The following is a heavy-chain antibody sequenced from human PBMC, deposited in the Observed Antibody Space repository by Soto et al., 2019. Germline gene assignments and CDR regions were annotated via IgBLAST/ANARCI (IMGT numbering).Heavy chain of an antibody. CDR1: GFTFSSYA. CDR3: AKGKEWLVQEDYYGMDV. CDR2: ISGSGGST. D-gene: IGHD6-19*01. J-gene: IGHJ6*02. V-gene: IGHV3-23*01. Sequence: EVQLLESGGGLVQPGGSLRLSCAASGFTFSSYAMSWVRQAPGKGLEWVSAISGSGGSTYYADSVKGRFTISRDKSKNTLYLQMNSLRAEDTAVYYCAKGKEWLVQEDYYGMDVWGQGTTVTVSS.